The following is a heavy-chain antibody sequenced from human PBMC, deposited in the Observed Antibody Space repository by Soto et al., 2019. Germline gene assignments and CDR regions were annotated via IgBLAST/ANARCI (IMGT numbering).Heavy chain of an antibody. CDR3: ARGGDIVATAGDWFDP. CDR2: MDPKNGNT. CDR1: GYSFTTYE. V-gene: IGHV1-8*01. D-gene: IGHD5-12*01. J-gene: IGHJ5*02. Sequence: QVQLVQSGAEVRKPGASVKVSCKASGYSFTTYEINWVRQAPGQGLEWMGWMDPKNGNTGYAQKFQGRVTMTRSTSIGTAYMELSSLRSEDTAVYYCARGGDIVATAGDWFDPWGQGTLVTVSS.